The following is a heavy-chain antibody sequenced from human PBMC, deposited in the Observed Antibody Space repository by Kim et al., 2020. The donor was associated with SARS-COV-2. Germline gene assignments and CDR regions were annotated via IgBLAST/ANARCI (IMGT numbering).Heavy chain of an antibody. J-gene: IGHJ6*02. CDR3: ARDRPSYCSSTSCPTYYYYGMDV. V-gene: IGHV3-21*01. CDR1: GFTFSSYS. D-gene: IGHD2-2*01. Sequence: GGSLRLSCAASGFTFSSYSMNWVRQAPGKGLEWVSSISSSSSYIYYADSVKGRFTISRDNAKNSLYLQMNSLRAEDTAVYYCARDRPSYCSSTSCPTYYYYGMDVWGQGTTVTVSS. CDR2: ISSSSSYI.